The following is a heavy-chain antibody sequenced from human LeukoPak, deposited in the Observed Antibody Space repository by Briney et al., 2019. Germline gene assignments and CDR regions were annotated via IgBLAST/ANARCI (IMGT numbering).Heavy chain of an antibody. J-gene: IGHJ4*02. CDR1: GGSFSGYY. CDR3: ARFLTGYPTAYYFDY. V-gene: IGHV4-34*01. Sequence: SETLSLTCAVYGGSFSGYYWSWIRQPPGKGLEWIGEINHSGSTNYNPSLKSRVTISVDTSKNQFSLKLSSVTAADTAVYYCARFLTGYPTAYYFDYWGQGTLVAVSS. D-gene: IGHD3-9*01. CDR2: INHSGST.